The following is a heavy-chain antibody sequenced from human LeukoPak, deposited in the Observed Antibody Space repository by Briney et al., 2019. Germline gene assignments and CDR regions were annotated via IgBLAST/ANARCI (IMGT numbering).Heavy chain of an antibody. CDR1: GGSISSYY. V-gene: IGHV4-59*01. J-gene: IGHJ6*02. D-gene: IGHD6-19*01. CDR2: IYYSGST. CDR3: ARGYSSGWRWNYYYYGMDV. Sequence: PSQTLSLTCTVSGGSISSYYWSWIRQPPGKGLEWIGYIYYSGSTNYNPSLKSRVTISVDTSKNQFSLKLSSVTAADTAVYYCARGYSSGWRWNYYYYGMDVWGQGTTVTVSS.